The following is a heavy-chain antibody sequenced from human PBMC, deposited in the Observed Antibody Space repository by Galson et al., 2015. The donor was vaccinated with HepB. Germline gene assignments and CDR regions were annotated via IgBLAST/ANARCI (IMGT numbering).Heavy chain of an antibody. CDR1: GFTFSDYY. D-gene: IGHD2-2*01. V-gene: IGHV3-11*06. J-gene: IGHJ4*02. Sequence: SLRLSCAASGFTFSDYYMSWIRQAPGKGLEWVSYISSSSSYTNYADSVKGRFTISRDNAKNSLYLQMNSLRAEDTAVYYCARSLSSTSSFDYWGQGTLVTVSS. CDR2: ISSSSSYT. CDR3: ARSLSSTSSFDY.